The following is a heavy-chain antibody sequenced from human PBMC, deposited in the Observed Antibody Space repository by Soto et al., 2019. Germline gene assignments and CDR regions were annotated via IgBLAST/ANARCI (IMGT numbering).Heavy chain of an antibody. D-gene: IGHD5-12*01. CDR3: ARDHHRYSGYDYVDY. J-gene: IGHJ4*02. CDR1: GFPFSDYY. V-gene: IGHV3-11*05. CDR2: ISSSSSYT. Sequence: PGGSLRLSCAASGFPFSDYYMSWIRQAPGKGLEWVSYISSSSSYTNYADSVKGRFTISRDNAKNSLYLQMNSLRAEDTAVYYCARDHHRYSGYDYVDYWGQGTLVTVSS.